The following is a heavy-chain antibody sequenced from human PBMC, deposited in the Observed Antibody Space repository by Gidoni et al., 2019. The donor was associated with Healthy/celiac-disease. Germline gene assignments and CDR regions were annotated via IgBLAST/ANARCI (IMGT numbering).Heavy chain of an antibody. Sequence: QVPLVESGGVVVQPWMSLSLSCAASCFTFLSYSIHCVRQAPGKGLEGVAVISYDGSNKYYAESVKGRFTISRDNAKNTLYLQMNSLRAEDTAGDYCARDNGRDYGDGGWVYWGQGTLVTVSS. CDR1: CFTFLSYS. CDR3: ARDNGRDYGDGGWVY. J-gene: IGHJ4*02. D-gene: IGHD4-17*01. CDR2: ISYDGSNK. V-gene: IGHV3-30-3*01.